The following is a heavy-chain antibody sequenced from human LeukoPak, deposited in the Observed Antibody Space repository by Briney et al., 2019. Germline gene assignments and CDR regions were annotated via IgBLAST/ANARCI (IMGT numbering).Heavy chain of an antibody. Sequence: LSLACTVSGGSISTSSSYWGWIRQPPGKGLEWIADITYSGRTSYNPSLTSPVTISIYKSNNQFSLNLTSVTAADTAVYYCARDGNGSRAFDDWGQGTLVTVFS. CDR1: GGSISTSSSY. CDR2: ITYSGRT. CDR3: ARDGNGSRAFDD. J-gene: IGHJ4*02. D-gene: IGHD2-15*01. V-gene: IGHV4-39*07.